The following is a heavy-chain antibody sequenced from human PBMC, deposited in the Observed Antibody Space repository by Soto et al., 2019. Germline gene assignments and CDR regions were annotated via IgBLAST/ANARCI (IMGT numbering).Heavy chain of an antibody. Sequence: QVQLVQSGAEVKKPGASVKVSCKASGYTFTTYGMSWVRQAPGQGLDWMGWISTYNGNTKYAERLHGRVTMTTDTTTSTAYMELRSLRSDDTAVYYCARGPTDYYDISGDYFLDYWGQGTLVTVSS. CDR1: GYTFTTYG. CDR2: ISTYNGNT. V-gene: IGHV1-18*01. J-gene: IGHJ4*02. D-gene: IGHD3-22*01. CDR3: ARGPTDYYDISGDYFLDY.